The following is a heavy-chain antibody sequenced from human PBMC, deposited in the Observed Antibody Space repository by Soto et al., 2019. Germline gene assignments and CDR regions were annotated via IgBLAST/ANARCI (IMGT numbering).Heavy chain of an antibody. CDR3: ARRGQAEAADGRLHDYYCYGMDA. CDR2: IYPGDSDT. D-gene: IGHD6-13*01. Sequence: GESLKISCKGSGYSFTSYWIGWVRQMPGKGLEWMGIIYPGDSDTRYSPSFQGQVTISADKSISTAYLQWSSLKASDTAMYYCARRGQAEAADGRLHDYYCYGMDAWGQGTSATVSS. CDR1: GYSFTSYW. J-gene: IGHJ6*02. V-gene: IGHV5-51*01.